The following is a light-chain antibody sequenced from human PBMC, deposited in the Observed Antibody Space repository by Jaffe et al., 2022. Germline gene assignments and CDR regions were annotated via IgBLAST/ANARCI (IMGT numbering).Light chain of an antibody. CDR2: GVS. Sequence: DIVMTQSPATLSVSPGERATLFCRASQSVTGYLTWYQQKPGQAPRLLLYGVSTRATDIPARFSGSGSGTEFTLTISSLQSEDFAVYYCQQYNSWPLTFGGGTRVELK. J-gene: IGKJ4*01. CDR1: QSVTGY. CDR3: QQYNSWPLT. V-gene: IGKV3-15*01.